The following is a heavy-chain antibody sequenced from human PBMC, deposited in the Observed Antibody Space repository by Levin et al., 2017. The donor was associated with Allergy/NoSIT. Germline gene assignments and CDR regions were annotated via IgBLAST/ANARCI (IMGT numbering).Heavy chain of an antibody. CDR1: GFSFNAYG. J-gene: IGHJ4*02. CDR2: VSFDTITK. D-gene: IGHD1-26*01. CDR3: AKSWISGRGALRGAFDY. Sequence: PGGSLRLSCAASGFSFNAYGMHWVRQAPGKGLEWVAVVSFDTITKYYGDSVKGRFSISRDNSDNTLYLQMDSLRPEDTAVYFCAKSWISGRGALRGAFDYWGQGTLVTVSS. V-gene: IGHV3-30*18.